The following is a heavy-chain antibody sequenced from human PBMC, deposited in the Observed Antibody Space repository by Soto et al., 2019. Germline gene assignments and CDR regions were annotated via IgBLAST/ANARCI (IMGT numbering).Heavy chain of an antibody. CDR3: AKDLDY. CDR1: GFTFSSYG. Sequence: PGGSLRLSCAASGFTFSSYGMHWVRQAPGKGLEWVAVISYDGSNKYYADSVKGRFTISRDTSKNTLYLQMNSLRAEDTAVYYCAKDLDYWGQGTLVTVSS. CDR2: ISYDGSNK. J-gene: IGHJ4*02. V-gene: IGHV3-30*18.